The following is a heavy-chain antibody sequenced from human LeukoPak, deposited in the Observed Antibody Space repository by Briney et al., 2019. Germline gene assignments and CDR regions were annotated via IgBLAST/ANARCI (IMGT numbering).Heavy chain of an antibody. CDR1: GGTFSSYA. J-gene: IGHJ5*02. D-gene: IGHD3-10*01. CDR3: ARGPAIIAMSFFGWFDP. CDR2: IIPIFGTA. V-gene: IGHV1-69*05. Sequence: GASVKVSRKASGGTFSSYAISWVRQAPGQGLEWMGGIIPIFGTANYAQKFQGRVTITTDESTSTAYMELSSLRSEDTAVYYCARGPAIIAMSFFGWFDPWGQGTLVTVSS.